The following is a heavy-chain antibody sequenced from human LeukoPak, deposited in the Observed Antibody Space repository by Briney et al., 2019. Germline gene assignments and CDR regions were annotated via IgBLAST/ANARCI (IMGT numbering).Heavy chain of an antibody. V-gene: IGHV3-53*01. CDR2: IYSGGST. Sequence: PGGSLRLSCAASGLTVSSNYMSWVRQAPGKGLEWVSVIYSGGSTYYADSVKGRFTISRENSKNTLYLQMNSLRAEDTAVYYCARGYGPEYFQHWGQGTLVTVSS. CDR1: GLTVSSNY. D-gene: IGHD5-18*01. J-gene: IGHJ1*01. CDR3: ARGYGPEYFQH.